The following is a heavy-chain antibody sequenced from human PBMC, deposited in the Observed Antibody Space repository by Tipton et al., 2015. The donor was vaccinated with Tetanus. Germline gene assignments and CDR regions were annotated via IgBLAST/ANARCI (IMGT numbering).Heavy chain of an antibody. Sequence: SLRLSCAASGFTFSSYAMHWVRQAPGKGLEWVAVMSYDGSNKYYADSVKGRFTISRDNSKNTLYLQMNSLRAEDTAVYYCARSGWVVVITHFDYWGQGTLVTVSS. CDR3: ARSGWVVVITHFDY. J-gene: IGHJ4*02. V-gene: IGHV3-30-3*01. CDR2: MSYDGSNK. CDR1: GFTFSSYA. D-gene: IGHD3-22*01.